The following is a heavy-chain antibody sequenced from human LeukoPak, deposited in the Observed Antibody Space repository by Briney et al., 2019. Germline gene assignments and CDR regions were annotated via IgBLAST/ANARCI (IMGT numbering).Heavy chain of an antibody. CDR3: ARDYKYAFDN. J-gene: IGHJ4*02. Sequence: PGGSLRLSCAASGFTISAYSMNWVRQAPGKGLEWISYIGISSGNTKYADSVKGRFTISGDKAKNSLYLQMNSLRVEDTAVYYCARDYKYAFDNWGQGTLVTVSS. CDR2: IGISSGNT. D-gene: IGHD5-24*01. V-gene: IGHV3-48*01. CDR1: GFTISAYS.